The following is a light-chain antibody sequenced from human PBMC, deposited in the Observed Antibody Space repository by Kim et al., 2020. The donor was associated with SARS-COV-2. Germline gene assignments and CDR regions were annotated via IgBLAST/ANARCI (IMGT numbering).Light chain of an antibody. CDR2: AAS. CDR3: QQSYITPFT. CDR1: QSISSH. J-gene: IGKJ3*01. V-gene: IGKV1-39*01. Sequence: DIQMTQSPSTLSASVGDRVTITCRTTQSISSHLNWYQQKPGRAPKLLISAASTLQGGVPSRFSGSGSETDFTLTISSLQPEDFATYFGQQSYITPFTFGPGTKVGIK.